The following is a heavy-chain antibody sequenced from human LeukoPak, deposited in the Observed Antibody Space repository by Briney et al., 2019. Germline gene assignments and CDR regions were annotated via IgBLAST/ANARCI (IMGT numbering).Heavy chain of an antibody. CDR1: GGSISSRSYY. D-gene: IGHD4/OR15-4a*01. V-gene: IGHV4-39*01. J-gene: IGHJ4*02. Sequence: SETLSLTCTVSGGSISSRSYYWGWIRQPPGKGLEWIGSMYYSGNTYYNPSLKSRVTISVDTSKNQFSLKLSSVTAAETAVYYCARKVRPDYSRFDYWGQGTLVTVSS. CDR2: MYYSGNT. CDR3: ARKVRPDYSRFDY.